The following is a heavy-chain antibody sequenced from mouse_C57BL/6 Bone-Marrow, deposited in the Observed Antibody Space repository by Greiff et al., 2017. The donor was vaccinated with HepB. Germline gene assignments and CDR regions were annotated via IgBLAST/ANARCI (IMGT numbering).Heavy chain of an antibody. CDR2: IYPGDGDT. Sequence: QVQQQSGAELVKPGASVKISCTASGYAFSSYWMNWVKQRPGKGLEWIGQIYPGDGDTNYNGKFKGKATLTADKSSSTAYMQLSSLTSEDSAVYFCARLRLGAWFAYWGQGTLVTVSA. V-gene: IGHV1-80*01. J-gene: IGHJ3*01. CDR3: ARLRLGAWFAY. CDR1: GYAFSSYW.